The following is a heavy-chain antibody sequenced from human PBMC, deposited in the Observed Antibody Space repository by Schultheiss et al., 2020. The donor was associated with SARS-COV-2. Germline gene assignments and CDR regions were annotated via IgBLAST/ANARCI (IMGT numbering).Heavy chain of an antibody. D-gene: IGHD1-26*01. V-gene: IGHV3-33*01. CDR1: GFTFSSYG. CDR3: ARVGATDALDI. Sequence: GGSLRLSCAASGFTFSSYGMHWVRQAPGKGLEWVAVIWYDGSNKYYADSVKGRFTISRDNSKNTLYLQMNSLRAEDTAVYNCARVGATDALDIWGQGTMVTVSS. J-gene: IGHJ3*02. CDR2: IWYDGSNK.